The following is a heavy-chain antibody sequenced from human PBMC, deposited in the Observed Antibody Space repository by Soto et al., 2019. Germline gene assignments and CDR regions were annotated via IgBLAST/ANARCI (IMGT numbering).Heavy chain of an antibody. CDR2: INPDNGST. D-gene: IGHD5-12*01. CDR1: GYSFTHYG. V-gene: IGHV1-18*01. J-gene: IGHJ6*02. Sequence: GASVKVSCKTSGYSFTHYGITWVRQAPGQGLEWMGWINPDNGSTSYAQKLQGRVTMTRDTSTSTAYMELRSLRSDDTAVYYCARALGYSGYAGMDVWGQGTTVTVSS. CDR3: ARALGYSGYAGMDV.